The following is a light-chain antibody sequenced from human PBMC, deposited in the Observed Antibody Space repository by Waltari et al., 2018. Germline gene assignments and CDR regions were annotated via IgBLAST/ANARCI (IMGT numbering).Light chain of an antibody. J-gene: IGLJ2*01. CDR1: NLGDKY. Sequence: SYELTQPPSVSVSPGQPARITCSGDNLGDKYTCWYQQKPGQSPVLVISQDTKRPSGIPERFSGSNSGNTATLTISGTQATDEADYYCQAWDSITVVFGGGTKLTVL. V-gene: IGLV3-1*01. CDR2: QDT. CDR3: QAWDSITVV.